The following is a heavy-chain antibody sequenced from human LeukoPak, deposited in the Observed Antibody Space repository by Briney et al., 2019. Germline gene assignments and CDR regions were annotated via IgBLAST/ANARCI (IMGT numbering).Heavy chain of an antibody. J-gene: IGHJ4*02. D-gene: IGHD3-16*02. CDR3: AKDEPIKYYDYVWGSYRSSYFDY. V-gene: IGHV3-23*01. CDR1: GGSISSSSYY. CDR2: ISGSGGST. Sequence: PSETLSLTCTVSGGSISSSSYYWGWIRQAPGKGLEWVSAISGSGGSTYYADSVKGRFTISRDNSKNTLYLQMNSLRAEDTAVYYCAKDEPIKYYDYVWGSYRSSYFDYWGQGTLVTVSS.